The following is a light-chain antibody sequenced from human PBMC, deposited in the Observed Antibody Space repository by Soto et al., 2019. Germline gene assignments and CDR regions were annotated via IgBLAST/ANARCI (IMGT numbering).Light chain of an antibody. CDR3: QSYDRSLNGPVV. CDR2: DTN. J-gene: IGLJ2*01. V-gene: IGLV1-40*01. CDR1: YSNIGAGYD. Sequence: QSVLTQPPSVSRAPGQRVTISCTGTYSNIGAGYDVHWYQQLPGTAPKLLIYDTNNRPSGVPDRFSGSKSGTSASLAITGLQAEDEADYYCQSYDRSLNGPVVFGGGTKLTVL.